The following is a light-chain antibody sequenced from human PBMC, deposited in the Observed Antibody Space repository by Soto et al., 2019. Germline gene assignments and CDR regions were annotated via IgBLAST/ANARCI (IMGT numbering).Light chain of an antibody. CDR3: QQYNNWPLT. CDR2: GAS. V-gene: IGKV3-15*01. Sequence: EILMTESLSXXSFXPAXXXMLSFRASQSVSSNLAWYQQKPGQAPRLLIYGASTRATGIPARFSGSGSGTEFTLTISSLQSEDFAVYYCQQYNNWPLTFGQGTRLEIK. J-gene: IGKJ5*01. CDR1: QSVSSN.